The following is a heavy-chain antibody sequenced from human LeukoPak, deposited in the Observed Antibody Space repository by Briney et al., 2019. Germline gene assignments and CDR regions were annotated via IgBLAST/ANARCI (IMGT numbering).Heavy chain of an antibody. J-gene: IGHJ4*02. V-gene: IGHV1-18*01. CDR1: GYTFTGYG. Sequence: ASVKVSCKASGYTFTGYGISWVRQAPGQGLEWMGWISAYNGNTNYAQKLQGRVTMTTDTSTSTAYMELSSLRSEDTAVYYCARGVSGYNHFDYWGQGTLVTVSS. CDR3: ARGVSGYNHFDY. CDR2: ISAYNGNT. D-gene: IGHD5-24*01.